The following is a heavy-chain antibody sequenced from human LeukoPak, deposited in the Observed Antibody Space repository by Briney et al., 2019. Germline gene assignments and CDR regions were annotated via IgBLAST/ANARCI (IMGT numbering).Heavy chain of an antibody. V-gene: IGHV5-10-1*01. J-gene: IGHJ5*02. CDR2: IDPSDSYT. D-gene: IGHD4-17*01. CDR3: ARHGTVTTPRFDP. CDR1: GYSFTSYW. Sequence: GESLKISCKGSGYSFTSYWISWVRQMPGKGLEWMGRIDPSDSYTNYSPSFQGHVTISADKSISTAYLQWSSLKASDTAMYYCARHGTVTTPRFDPWGQGTLVTVSS.